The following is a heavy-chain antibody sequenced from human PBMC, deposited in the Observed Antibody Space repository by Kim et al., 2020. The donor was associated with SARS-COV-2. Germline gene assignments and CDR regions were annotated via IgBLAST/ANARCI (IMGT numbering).Heavy chain of an antibody. V-gene: IGHV1-69*06. Sequence: SVKVSCKASGGTFSSYAISWVRQAPGQGLEWMGGIIPIFGTANYAQKFQGRVTITADKSTSTAYMELSSLRSEDTAVYYCARHPYSYSGYGDYYYGMDVWGQGTTVTVSS. CDR3: ARHPYSYSGYGDYYYGMDV. CDR1: GGTFSSYA. CDR2: IIPIFGTA. J-gene: IGHJ6*02. D-gene: IGHD5-12*01.